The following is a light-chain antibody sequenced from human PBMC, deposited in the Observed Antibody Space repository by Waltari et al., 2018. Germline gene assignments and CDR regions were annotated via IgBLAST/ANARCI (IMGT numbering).Light chain of an antibody. J-gene: IGLJ3*02. V-gene: IGLV4-69*01. CDR3: QTWGTGTWV. CDR1: SGHNNNA. CDR2: VNIDGRH. Sequence: QPVLTQPPSASASLGASVKLTCTLSSGHNNNAIAWHQQQPEKGPRFLMKVNIDGRHSKGDGIPDRFSGSSSGTEWYLIISSLQSEDEADYYCQTWGTGTWVFGGGTRLTVL.